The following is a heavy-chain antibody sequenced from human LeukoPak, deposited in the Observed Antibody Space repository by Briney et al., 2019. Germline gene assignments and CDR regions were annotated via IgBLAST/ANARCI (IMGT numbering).Heavy chain of an antibody. CDR3: ARDVNIAAAGYDY. CDR2: ISAYNGNT. Sequence: GASVKVSCKASGYTFTSYYMHWVRQAPRQGLEWMGWISAYNGNTNYAQKLQGRVTMTTDTSTSTAYMELRSLRSDDTAVYYCARDVNIAAAGYDYWGQGTLVTVSS. J-gene: IGHJ4*02. D-gene: IGHD6-13*01. CDR1: GYTFTSYY. V-gene: IGHV1-18*04.